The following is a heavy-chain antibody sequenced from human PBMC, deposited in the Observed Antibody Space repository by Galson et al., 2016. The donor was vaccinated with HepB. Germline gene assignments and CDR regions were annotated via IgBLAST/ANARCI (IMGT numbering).Heavy chain of an antibody. J-gene: IGHJ4*02. CDR3: AKAPHHSTGWPREIDY. CDR1: GFTFSSYA. V-gene: IGHV3-23*01. CDR2: LTGSGGGT. Sequence: SLRLSCAASGFTFSSYAMNWVRQAPGKGLEWVATLTGSGGGTYYADSVKGRFTISRDNSKNTLYLEMISLRAGDTAVYYCAKAPHHSTGWPREIDYWGQGTLVIVSS. D-gene: IGHD6-25*01.